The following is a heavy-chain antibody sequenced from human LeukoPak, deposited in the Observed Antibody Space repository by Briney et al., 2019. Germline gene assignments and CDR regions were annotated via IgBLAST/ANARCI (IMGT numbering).Heavy chain of an antibody. Sequence: ASVKVSCKASGYTFTSYGISWVRQAPGQGLEWMGWISAYNGNTNYAQKLQGRVTMTTDTSTSTAYMEVRSLRSDDTAVYYCARDQDYYDSSGYYPPDAFDIWGQGTMVTVSS. J-gene: IGHJ3*02. CDR1: GYTFTSYG. V-gene: IGHV1-18*01. CDR3: ARDQDYYDSSGYYPPDAFDI. D-gene: IGHD3-22*01. CDR2: ISAYNGNT.